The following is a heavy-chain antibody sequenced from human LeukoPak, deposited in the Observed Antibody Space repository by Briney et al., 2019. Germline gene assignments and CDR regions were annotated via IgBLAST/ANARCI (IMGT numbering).Heavy chain of an antibody. D-gene: IGHD6-19*01. Sequence: PGGSLRLSCAASGFTFSSYAMHWVRQAPGKGLEWVAVISYDGSNKYYADSVKGRFTISRDNSKNTLFLQMNSLRAEDTAVYYCARGTYMGWIPYYGMDVWGKGTTVTVSS. J-gene: IGHJ6*04. CDR2: ISYDGSNK. CDR1: GFTFSSYA. V-gene: IGHV3-30*04. CDR3: ARGTYMGWIPYYGMDV.